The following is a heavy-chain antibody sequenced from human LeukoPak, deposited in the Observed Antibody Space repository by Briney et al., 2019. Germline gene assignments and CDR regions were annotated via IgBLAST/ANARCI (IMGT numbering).Heavy chain of an antibody. V-gene: IGHV1-2*02. CDR2: INPNSGGT. CDR1: GYTFTSYY. Sequence: ASVKVSCKASGYTFTSYYIHWVRQAPGQGLEWMGWINPNSGGTNYAQKFQGRVTMTRDTSISTAYMELSRLRSDDTAVYYCARDVGYCSGGSCEDAFDIWGQGTMVTVSS. D-gene: IGHD2-15*01. CDR3: ARDVGYCSGGSCEDAFDI. J-gene: IGHJ3*02.